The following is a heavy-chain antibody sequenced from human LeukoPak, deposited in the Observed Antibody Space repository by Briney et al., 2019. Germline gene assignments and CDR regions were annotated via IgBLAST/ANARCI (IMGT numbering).Heavy chain of an antibody. V-gene: IGHV3-30*18. Sequence: GGSLRLSCAASGFTFSSYGMHWVRQAPGKGLEWVAVISYDGINKYYADSVKGRFTISRDNSKNTLYLQMNSLRAEDTAVYYCAKDSNYDSSGLFDYWGQGTLVTVSS. CDR2: ISYDGINK. CDR1: GFTFSSYG. CDR3: AKDSNYDSSGLFDY. D-gene: IGHD3-22*01. J-gene: IGHJ4*02.